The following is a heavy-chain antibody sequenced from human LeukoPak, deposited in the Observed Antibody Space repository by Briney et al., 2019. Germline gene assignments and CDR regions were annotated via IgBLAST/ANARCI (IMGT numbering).Heavy chain of an antibody. V-gene: IGHV4-34*01. J-gene: IGHJ4*02. CDR2: INHSGST. D-gene: IGHD6-19*01. CDR1: GGSISGFY. CDR3: ARGSRIAVAGRFDY. Sequence: RPSETLSLTCTVSGGSISGFYWSWIRQPPGKGLEWIGEINHSGSTNYNPSLKSRVTISVDTSKNQFSLKLSSVTAADTAVYYCARGSRIAVAGRFDYWGQGTLVTVSS.